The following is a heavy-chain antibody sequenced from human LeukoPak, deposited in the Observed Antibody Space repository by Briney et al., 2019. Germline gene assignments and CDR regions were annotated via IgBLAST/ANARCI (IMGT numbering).Heavy chain of an antibody. V-gene: IGHV6-1*01. CDR3: AREAMVRGALDAFDI. CDR2: TYYRSKWYN. Sequence: KRSQTLSLTCAISGDSVSSNSAAWNRIRQSPSRGLEWLGRTYYRSKWYNDYAVSVKSRITINPDTSKNQFSLQLNSVTPEDTAVYYCAREAMVRGALDAFDIWGQGTMVTVSS. CDR1: GDSVSSNSAA. D-gene: IGHD3-10*01. J-gene: IGHJ3*02.